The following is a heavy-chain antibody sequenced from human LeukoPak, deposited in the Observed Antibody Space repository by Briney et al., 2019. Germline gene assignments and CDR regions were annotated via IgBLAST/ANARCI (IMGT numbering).Heavy chain of an antibody. CDR2: IKGDGSTT. J-gene: IGHJ4*02. CDR3: ASWNYGFN. V-gene: IGHV3-74*01. D-gene: IGHD3-3*01. CDR1: GFTFSSHW. Sequence: GGSLRLSCAPSGFTFSSHWMHWVRQAPGEGLLWVSGIKGDGSTTIYADSVKGRFTISRDNAKNTLYLQMNSLRAEDTAVYYCASWNYGFNWGQGTLVTVSS.